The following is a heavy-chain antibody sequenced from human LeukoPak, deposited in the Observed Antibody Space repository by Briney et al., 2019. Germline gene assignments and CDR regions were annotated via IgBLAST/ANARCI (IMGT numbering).Heavy chain of an antibody. CDR3: ARDVSAGEYSSLGDAFDI. V-gene: IGHV3-21*01. Sequence: GGSLRLSCAASGFTFSYYSMNGVRQAPGKGLEWVSPISSSSSYIYYADSVKGRFTISRDNAKNLLYLQMNSLRAEDTAVYYCARDVSAGEYSSLGDAFDIWGQGTMVTVSS. J-gene: IGHJ3*02. CDR2: ISSSSSYI. D-gene: IGHD6-6*01. CDR1: GFTFSYYS.